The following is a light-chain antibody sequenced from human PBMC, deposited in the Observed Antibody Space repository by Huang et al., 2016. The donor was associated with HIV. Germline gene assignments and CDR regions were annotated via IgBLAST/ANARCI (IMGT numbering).Light chain of an antibody. CDR2: DVS. CDR1: QSLLHSDGKTY. CDR3: MQSIQLPIT. V-gene: IGKV2D-29*02. J-gene: IGKJ5*01. Sequence: DIVMSQTPLSLSVTPGQPASISCKSSQSLLHSDGKTYLYWYLQKPGQSPQLLIYDVSNRFSGGPDRFSGSGSGTDFTLKISRVEAEDVGVYYCMQSIQLPITFGQGTRLEIK.